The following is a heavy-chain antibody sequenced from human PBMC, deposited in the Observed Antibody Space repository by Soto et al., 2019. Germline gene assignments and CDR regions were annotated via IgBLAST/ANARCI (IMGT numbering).Heavy chain of an antibody. D-gene: IGHD3-10*01. Sequence: ASETLSLTCTVSGGSISSGGYYWSWIRQHPGKGLEWIGCIYYSGSTYYNPSLKSRVTISVDTSKNQFSLKLSSVTAADTAVYYCAREVKGGYYYGSGFIRFDPWGQGTLVTVSS. CDR1: GGSISSGGYY. CDR3: AREVKGGYYYGSGFIRFDP. J-gene: IGHJ5*02. CDR2: IYYSGST. V-gene: IGHV4-31*03.